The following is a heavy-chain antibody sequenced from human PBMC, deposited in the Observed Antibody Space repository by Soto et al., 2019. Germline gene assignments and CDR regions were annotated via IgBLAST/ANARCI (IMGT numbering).Heavy chain of an antibody. CDR3: ARRDIVVVVAATPGFDY. Sequence: SETLSLTCTVSGGSISSGDYYWSWIRQPPGKGLEWIGSIYYSGSTYYNPSLKSRVTISVDTSKNQFSLKLSSVTAADTAVYYCARRDIVVVVAATPGFDYWGQGTLVTVSS. CDR1: GGSISSGDYY. CDR2: IYYSGST. J-gene: IGHJ4*02. D-gene: IGHD2-15*01. V-gene: IGHV4-39*01.